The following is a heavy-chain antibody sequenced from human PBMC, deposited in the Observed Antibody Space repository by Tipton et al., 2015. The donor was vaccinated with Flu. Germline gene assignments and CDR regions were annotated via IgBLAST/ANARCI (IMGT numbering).Heavy chain of an antibody. Sequence: SLRLSCAASGFTFSDYYMSWVRQAPGKGLEWVSHISSSGSIINYADSVKGRFIISRDNSKNALHLVINSLRAEDTAVYYCAKDGWDSSGWYPFDYWGQGTLVTVSS. J-gene: IGHJ4*02. V-gene: IGHV3-11*04. CDR1: GFTFSDYY. D-gene: IGHD6-19*01. CDR2: ISSSGSII. CDR3: AKDGWDSSGWYPFDY.